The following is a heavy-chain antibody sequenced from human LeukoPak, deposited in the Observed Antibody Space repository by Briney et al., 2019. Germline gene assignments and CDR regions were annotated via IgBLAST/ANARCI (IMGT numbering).Heavy chain of an antibody. J-gene: IGHJ3*02. Sequence: ASVKVSCMASGYTFTSYAMHWVRQAPGQRLEWMGWINAGNGNTKYSQKFQGRVTITRDTSASTAYMELSSLRSEDTAVYYCARVIGARYCSSTSCPDAFDIWGQGTMVTVSS. CDR2: INAGNGNT. CDR1: GYTFTSYA. CDR3: ARVIGARYCSSTSCPDAFDI. V-gene: IGHV1-3*01. D-gene: IGHD2-2*01.